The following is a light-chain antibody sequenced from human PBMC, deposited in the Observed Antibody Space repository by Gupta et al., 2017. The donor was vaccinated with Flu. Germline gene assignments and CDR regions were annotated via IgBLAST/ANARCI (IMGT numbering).Light chain of an antibody. V-gene: IGKV1-12*01. CDR2: AAS. CDR1: QCISSW. J-gene: IGKJ1*01. CDR3: QQGNSFPRT. Sequence: DIQMTQSPSAVSASVGDRVTITCRASQCISSWLDWYQQKPGKAPKLLIYAASSLQSGVPSRFSGSGSGTDFTLTISSLQPEDFATYYCQQGNSFPRTFGQGTKVEIK.